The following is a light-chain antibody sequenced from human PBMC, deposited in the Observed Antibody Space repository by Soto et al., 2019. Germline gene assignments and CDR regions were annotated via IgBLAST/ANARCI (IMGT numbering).Light chain of an antibody. V-gene: IGLV2-14*01. CDR2: EVY. CDR3: TSYTAKSTVV. J-gene: IGLJ2*01. CDR1: GSDLGDHRF. Sequence: QSVLTQPASVSGSPGQSVTISCTATGSDLGDHRFVSWYQRHPDKAPQLIIYEVYSRPSEISIRFSGSKSGNTASLTISGLQAEGEADYYCTSYTAKSTVVFAGGTKGTVL.